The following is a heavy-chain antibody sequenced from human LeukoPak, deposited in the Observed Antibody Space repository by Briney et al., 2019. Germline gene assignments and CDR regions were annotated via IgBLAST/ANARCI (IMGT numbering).Heavy chain of an antibody. CDR2: ITSSGSYI. CDR1: GSTCRSYN. Sequence: LTPSSAATGSTCRSYNMNWVPQAPRKKLEWVSSITSSGSYINYADSVKGRFTISRDNAKNSLYLQMNSLRAEDTAVYYCARDQRGYSYTVDYWGQGTLVTVSS. V-gene: IGHV3-21*01. D-gene: IGHD5-18*01. J-gene: IGHJ4*02. CDR3: ARDQRGYSYTVDY.